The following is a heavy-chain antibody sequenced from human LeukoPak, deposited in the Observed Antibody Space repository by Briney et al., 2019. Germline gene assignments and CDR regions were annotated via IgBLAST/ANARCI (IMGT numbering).Heavy chain of an antibody. Sequence: PSETLSLTCAVYGVSFSGYYWSWIRQPPGKGLEWIGEINHSGSTNYSPSLKSRVTISVDTSKNQFSLKLNSVTAADTAVYYCARARAHLKYYYDSSGYYYFDYWGQGTLVTVSS. V-gene: IGHV4-34*01. CDR2: INHSGST. CDR3: ARARAHLKYYYDSSGYYYFDY. CDR1: GVSFSGYY. J-gene: IGHJ4*02. D-gene: IGHD3-22*01.